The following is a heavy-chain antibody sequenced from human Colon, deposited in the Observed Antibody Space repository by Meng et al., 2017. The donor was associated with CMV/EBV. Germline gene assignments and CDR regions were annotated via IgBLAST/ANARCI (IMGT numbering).Heavy chain of an antibody. J-gene: IGHJ4*02. CDR2: ISNDGRTP. D-gene: IGHD6-19*01. Sequence: GGSLRLSCVASGLTFSSHWMHWVRQTPGKELVWVSRISNDGRTPTYADSVKGRFTISRDNSKNTLYLQMDSLRAEDTAVYYCAKPYSSGWVYFDYWGQGTLVTVSS. CDR3: AKPYSSGWVYFDY. CDR1: GLTFSSHW. V-gene: IGHV3-74*01.